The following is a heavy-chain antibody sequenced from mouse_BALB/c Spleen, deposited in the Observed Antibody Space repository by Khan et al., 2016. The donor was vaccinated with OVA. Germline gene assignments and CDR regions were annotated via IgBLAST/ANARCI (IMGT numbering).Heavy chain of an antibody. Sequence: EVELVESGGGLVQPGGSLKLSCATSGFTFSDYYMYWVRQTPEKRLEWVAYINNRGATTYYPDTLRGRFTISRDNAKNTLYLQMSRLKSEDTAIYYCARDGYDGGLAYWGQGTLVTVSA. CDR2: INNRGATT. V-gene: IGHV5-12*02. CDR1: GFTFSDYY. D-gene: IGHD2-3*01. J-gene: IGHJ3*01. CDR3: ARDGYDGGLAY.